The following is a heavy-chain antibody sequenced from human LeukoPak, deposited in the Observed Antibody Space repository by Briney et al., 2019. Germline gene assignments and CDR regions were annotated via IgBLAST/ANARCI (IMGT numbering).Heavy chain of an antibody. CDR3: ARHSYSSLIDY. Sequence: GESLKIPCKGSGYSFTSYWIGWVRQMPGKGLEWMGIIYPGDSGTRYSPSFQGQVTISADKSISTAYLQWSSLKASDTAMYYCARHSYSSLIDYWGQGTLVTVSS. V-gene: IGHV5-51*01. D-gene: IGHD4-11*01. J-gene: IGHJ4*02. CDR1: GYSFTSYW. CDR2: IYPGDSGT.